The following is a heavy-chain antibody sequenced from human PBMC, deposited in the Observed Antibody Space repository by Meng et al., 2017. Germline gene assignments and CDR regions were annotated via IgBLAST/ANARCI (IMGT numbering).Heavy chain of an antibody. CDR2: ISYDGSNK. CDR1: GFTLSSYA. D-gene: IGHD6-13*01. V-gene: IGHV3-30*04. J-gene: IGHJ4*02. CDR3: ARGRSIAAAHY. Sequence: GESLKISCAASGFTLSSYAMHWVRQAPGKGLEWVAVISYDGSNKYYADSVKGRFTISRDNSKNTLYLQMNSLRAEDTAVYYCARGRSIAAAHYWGQGTLVTVSS.